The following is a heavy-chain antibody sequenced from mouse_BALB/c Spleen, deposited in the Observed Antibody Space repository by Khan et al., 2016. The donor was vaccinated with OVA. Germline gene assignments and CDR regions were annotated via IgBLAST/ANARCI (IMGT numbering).Heavy chain of an antibody. J-gene: IGHJ4*01. Sequence: VQLQESGPGLVAPSQSLSITCTISGFSLTNYGVHWVRQPPGKGLEWLVVIWSDGSTTYNSDLKSRLTITKDNSKSQVFLKMTSLQTDDTAIYFCARQPYYHYNVMDYWGQGTSVTVSS. CDR2: IWSDGST. V-gene: IGHV2-6-1*01. D-gene: IGHD2-10*01. CDR3: ARQPYYHYNVMDY. CDR1: GFSLTNYG.